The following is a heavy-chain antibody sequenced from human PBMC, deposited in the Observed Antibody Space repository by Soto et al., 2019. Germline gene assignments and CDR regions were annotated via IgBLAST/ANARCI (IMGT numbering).Heavy chain of an antibody. CDR2: INPILSMS. CDR3: ATSYGSGYRAFDS. V-gene: IGHV1-69*02. CDR1: GDTFSFYT. D-gene: IGHD3-10*01. J-gene: IGHJ4*02. Sequence: QVQLVQSGAEVKKPGSSVKVSCKASGDTFSFYTINWVRQAPGLGLEWVGRINPILSMSNYAQKFQGRVTMTADKSTNTAYMELTSLRSEDTAMYFCATSYGSGYRAFDSWGQGALVTVSS.